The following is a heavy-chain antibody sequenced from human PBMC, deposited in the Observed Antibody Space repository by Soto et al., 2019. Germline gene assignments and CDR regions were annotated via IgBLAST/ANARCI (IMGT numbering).Heavy chain of an antibody. CDR2: IYYSGST. J-gene: IGHJ6*02. CDR1: GGSISSYY. V-gene: IGHV4-59*01. D-gene: IGHD1-26*01. CDR3: ARDRRQYSGSYYYYYGMDV. Sequence: SETLSLTCTVSGGSISSYYWSWIRQPPGKGLEWIGYIYYSGSTNYNPSLKSRVTISVDTSKNQFSLKLSSVTAADTAVYYCARDRRQYSGSYYYYYGMDVWGQGTTVTVSS.